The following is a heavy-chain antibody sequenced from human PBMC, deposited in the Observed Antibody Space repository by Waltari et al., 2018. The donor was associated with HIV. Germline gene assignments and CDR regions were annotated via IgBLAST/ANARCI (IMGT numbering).Heavy chain of an antibody. Sequence: VQLPASGPGLVKSAETLSLTCTVPGCSISSYYWTWIQRPPGKGLEWIGYIYYSGSTNYNPSLKSRVTISVDTSKNQFSLKLSSVTAADTAVYYCARGYCGGDCYYFDYWGQGTLVTVSS. CDR3: ARGYCGGDCYYFDY. CDR1: GCSISSYY. J-gene: IGHJ4*02. D-gene: IGHD2-21*02. V-gene: IGHV4-59*01. CDR2: IYYSGST.